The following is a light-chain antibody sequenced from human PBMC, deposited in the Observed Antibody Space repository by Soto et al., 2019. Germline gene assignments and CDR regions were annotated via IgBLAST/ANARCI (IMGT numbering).Light chain of an antibody. J-gene: IGLJ2*01. Sequence: NFMLTQPHSMSESPGKTVTISCARSSGSIASNYVQWYQQRPGSVPTTVIYEGNQRPSGVPDRFSGSTDGSSNSASLTISGLQTEDEADYYCQSYDSSTVVFGGGTQLTVL. V-gene: IGLV6-57*04. CDR1: SGSIASNY. CDR3: QSYDSSTVV. CDR2: EGN.